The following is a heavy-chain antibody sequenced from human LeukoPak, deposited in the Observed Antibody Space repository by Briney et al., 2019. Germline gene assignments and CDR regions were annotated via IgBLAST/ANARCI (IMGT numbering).Heavy chain of an antibody. CDR2: ISSSRSSYI. CDR1: GFTFSNYN. CDR3: ARGLRYSTGWYYFDY. Sequence: GGSLRLSCAASGFTFSNYNMNWVRQAPGKGLEWVSTISSSRSSYIYYADSVKGRFTISRDNSKNTLYLQMNSLRAEDTAVYYCARGLRYSTGWYYFDYWGQGTLVTVSS. D-gene: IGHD6-19*01. J-gene: IGHJ4*02. V-gene: IGHV3-21*04.